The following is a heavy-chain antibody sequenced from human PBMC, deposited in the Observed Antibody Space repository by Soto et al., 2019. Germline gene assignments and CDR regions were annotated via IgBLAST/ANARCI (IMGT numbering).Heavy chain of an antibody. D-gene: IGHD6-19*01. V-gene: IGHV3-33*01. CDR3: ARDLEFSSGWYRFDY. CDR2: IWYDGSNK. CDR1: GFTFSSYG. Sequence: GGSLRLSCAASGFTFSSYGMHWVRQAPGKGLEWVAVIWYDGSNKYYADSVKGRFTISRDNSKNTLYLQMNSLRAEDTAVYYCARDLEFSSGWYRFDYWGQGTLVTVSS. J-gene: IGHJ4*02.